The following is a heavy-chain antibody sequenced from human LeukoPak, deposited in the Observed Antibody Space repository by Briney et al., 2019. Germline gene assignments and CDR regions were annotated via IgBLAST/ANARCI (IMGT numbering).Heavy chain of an antibody. CDR2: INPSGGST. J-gene: IGHJ4*02. Sequence: ASVKVSCKASGYTFTSYYMHWVRQAPGQGLKWMGIINPSGGSTSYAQKFQGRVTMTRDTSTSTVYMELSSLRSEDTAVYYCARVPQYYYDSSGYWNWGQGTLVTVSS. CDR3: ARVPQYYYDSSGYWN. D-gene: IGHD3-22*01. CDR1: GYTFTSYY. V-gene: IGHV1-46*01.